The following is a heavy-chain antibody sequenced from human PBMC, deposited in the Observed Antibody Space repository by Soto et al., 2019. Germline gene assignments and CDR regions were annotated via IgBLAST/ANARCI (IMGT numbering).Heavy chain of an antibody. CDR3: AKSSSSGYYSWYFDY. CDR1: GFTFSSYA. D-gene: IGHD3-22*01. Sequence: PGGSLRLSCAASGFTFSSYAMSWVRQAPGKGLEWVSAISGSGGSTYYADSVKGRFTISRDNSKNTLYLQMNSLRAEDTAVYYCAKSSSSGYYSWYFDYWGQGTMVAVSS. V-gene: IGHV3-23*01. J-gene: IGHJ4*02. CDR2: ISGSGGST.